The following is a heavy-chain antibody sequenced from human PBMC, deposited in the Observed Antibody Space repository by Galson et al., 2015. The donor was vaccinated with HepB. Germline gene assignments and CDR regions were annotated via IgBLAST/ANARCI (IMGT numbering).Heavy chain of an antibody. Sequence: ETLSLTCTVSSGSISHYYWTWIRQPPGTGLEWIGYISDNGSTKYNPSLKSRVTMSVDTSNEQFSLKLSSVTAADTAVYYCARGVDSSAWFSIRGTPYYNGMDVWGQGTTVTVS. V-gene: IGHV4-59*01. D-gene: IGHD6-13*01. CDR3: ARGVDSSAWFSIRGTPYYNGMDV. CDR1: SGSISHYY. J-gene: IGHJ6*02. CDR2: ISDNGST.